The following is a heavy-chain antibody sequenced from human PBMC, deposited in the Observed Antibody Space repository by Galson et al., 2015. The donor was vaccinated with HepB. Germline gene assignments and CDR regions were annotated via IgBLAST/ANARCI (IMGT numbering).Heavy chain of an antibody. D-gene: IGHD6-6*01. J-gene: IGHJ4*02. V-gene: IGHV5-51*01. CDR3: ARHGGPKYSSSSGSDY. Sequence: IIYPGDSDTRYSPSFQGQVTISADKSISTAYLQWSSLKASDTAMYYCARHGGPKYSSSSGSDYWGQGTLVTVSS. CDR2: IYPGDSDT.